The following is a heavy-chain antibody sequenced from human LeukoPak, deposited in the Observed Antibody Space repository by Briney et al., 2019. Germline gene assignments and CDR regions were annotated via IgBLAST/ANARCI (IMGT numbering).Heavy chain of an antibody. D-gene: IGHD3-22*01. CDR1: GYTFTGYF. V-gene: IGHV1-2*02. J-gene: IGHJ4*02. CDR3: ARDERYDSSGYPFDS. Sequence: ASVKVSCKASGYTFTGYFMHWVRQAPGQGLEWMGWINPNSGGTNYAQKFQGRVTMTRDTSISTAYMELSRLRSDDTAVYYCARDERYDSSGYPFDSWGQVTLVTVSS. CDR2: INPNSGGT.